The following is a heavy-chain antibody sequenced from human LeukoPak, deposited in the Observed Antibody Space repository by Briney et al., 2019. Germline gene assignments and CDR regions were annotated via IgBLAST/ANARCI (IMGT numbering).Heavy chain of an antibody. CDR3: ARDRGYYGSGYYFNDY. J-gene: IGHJ4*02. CDR2: IYSDGST. CDR1: GFIVSSNY. D-gene: IGHD3-10*01. V-gene: IGHV3-53*01. Sequence: PGGSLRLSCAASGFIVSSNYMTWVRQAPGKGLEWVSVIYSDGSTFYADSVKGRFTISRDTSKNTLYLQMSSLRDEDTAVYYCARDRGYYGSGYYFNDYWGQGTLVTVSS.